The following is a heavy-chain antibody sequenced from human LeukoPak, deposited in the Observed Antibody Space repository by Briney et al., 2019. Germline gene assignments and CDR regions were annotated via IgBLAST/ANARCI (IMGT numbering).Heavy chain of an antibody. CDR1: GGSFSGYY. D-gene: IGHD2-2*02. J-gene: IGHJ6*02. Sequence: RASETLSLTCAVYGGSFSGYYWSWIRQPPGKGLEWIGEINHSGSTNYNPSLKSRVTISVDTSKNQFSLKLSSVTAADTAVYYCARGGRCSSTSCYNWGGGIRGLGYYYYGMDVWGQGTTVTVSS. CDR3: ARGGRCSSTSCYNWGGGIRGLGYYYYGMDV. CDR2: INHSGST. V-gene: IGHV4-34*01.